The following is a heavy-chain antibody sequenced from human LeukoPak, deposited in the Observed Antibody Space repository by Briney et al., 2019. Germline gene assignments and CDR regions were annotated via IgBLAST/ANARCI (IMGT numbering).Heavy chain of an antibody. Sequence: SETLSLTCTVSGGSISSYYWSWIRQPPWKGLEWIGYIYYSGSTNYNPSLKSRVTISVDTSKNQFSLKLSSVTAADTAVYYCARSGRVTEYSSGWYAYWGQGTLVTVSS. V-gene: IGHV4-59*01. J-gene: IGHJ4*02. CDR3: ARSGRVTEYSSGWYAY. CDR2: IYYSGST. D-gene: IGHD6-19*01. CDR1: GGSISSYY.